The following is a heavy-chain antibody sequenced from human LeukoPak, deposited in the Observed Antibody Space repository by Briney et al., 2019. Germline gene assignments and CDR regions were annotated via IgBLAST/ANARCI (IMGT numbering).Heavy chain of an antibody. V-gene: IGHV3-7*03. CDR2: VNRDGSET. CDR3: ARNNGMDV. Sequence: GPEWVANVNRDGSETYYLDSVKGRFNISKDNAKNSLYLQMNSLRAEDTALYHCARNNGMDVWGQGTTVIVSS. J-gene: IGHJ6*02.